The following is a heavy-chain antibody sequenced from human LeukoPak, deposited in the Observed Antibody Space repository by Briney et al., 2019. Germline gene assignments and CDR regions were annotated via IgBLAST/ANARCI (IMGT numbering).Heavy chain of an antibody. V-gene: IGHV4-31*03. CDR2: IYYSGST. J-gene: IGHJ3*02. CDR3: ARDIPTTGGGRAFDI. CDR1: GGSISSGGYY. D-gene: IGHD4-17*01. Sequence: SETLSLTCTVSGGSISSGGYYWSWIRQHPGKGLEWIGYIYYSGSTYYNPSLKSRVTMSVDTSKNQFSLKLSSVTAADTAVYYCARDIPTTGGGRAFDIWGQGTMVTVSS.